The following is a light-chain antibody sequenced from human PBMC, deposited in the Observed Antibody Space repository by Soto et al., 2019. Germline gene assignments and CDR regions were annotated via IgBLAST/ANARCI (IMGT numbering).Light chain of an antibody. J-gene: IGKJ3*01. CDR2: KAS. Sequence: DIQMTQSPSTLSASVGDRVTITCRASQSISSWLAWYQQKPGKAPKLLLYKASSLEIGVPSRVSGSGSGTEFTLTISSLQPDDFATYYYHQYNSYPFTFGPRTKVDIK. CDR3: HQYNSYPFT. V-gene: IGKV1-5*03. CDR1: QSISSW.